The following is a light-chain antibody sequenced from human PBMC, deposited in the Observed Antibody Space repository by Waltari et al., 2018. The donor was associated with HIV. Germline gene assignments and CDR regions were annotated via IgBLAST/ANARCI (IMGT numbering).Light chain of an antibody. Sequence: DIQMTQSPSSVSASVGDRVTITCRASLRIGRWLVWYQQTPGQAPKLLIYAASTLQTGVPSRFSGSGSGTSFTLTISGLQPEDLATYYCQQASSLPLTFGEGTKVEIK. CDR1: LRIGRW. CDR2: AAS. V-gene: IGKV1-12*01. CDR3: QQASSLPLT. J-gene: IGKJ4*01.